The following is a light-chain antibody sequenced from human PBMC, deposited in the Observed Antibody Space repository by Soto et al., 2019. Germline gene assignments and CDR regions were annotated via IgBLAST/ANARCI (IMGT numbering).Light chain of an antibody. V-gene: IGKV3D-15*01. J-gene: IGKJ4*01. CDR3: QQYNNWPPLT. Sequence: EIVMTQSPATLSVSPGERATLSCRASQTVNSNLAWYQKKPGQAPRLLIYGASTMAPGIPARFSGSGSETEFTLTISSLQSEDFAVYYCQQYNNWPPLTFGGGTKVDIK. CDR2: GAS. CDR1: QTVNSN.